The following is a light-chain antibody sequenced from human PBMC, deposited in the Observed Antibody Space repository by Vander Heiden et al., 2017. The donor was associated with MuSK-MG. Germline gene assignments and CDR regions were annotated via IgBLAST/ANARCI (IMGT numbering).Light chain of an antibody. Sequence: DIQMTQSPSSLSASVAHRVTITCRASQGISNYLAWYQQKPGKVPKLLIYAASTLQSGVPSRFSGSGSGTDFTLTISSLQPEDVATYYCQKYNSAPLLTFGGGTKVEIK. V-gene: IGKV1-27*01. CDR3: QKYNSAPLLT. J-gene: IGKJ4*01. CDR2: AAS. CDR1: QGISNY.